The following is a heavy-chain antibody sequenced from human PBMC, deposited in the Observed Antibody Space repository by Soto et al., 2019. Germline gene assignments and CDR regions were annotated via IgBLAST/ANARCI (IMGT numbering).Heavy chain of an antibody. J-gene: IGHJ6*01. Sequence: SPLKVSCKASGGTYSSYAISWVRQAPGQGLEWMGVIIPICGTANYAQKFQGRVTITADESTSTAYMELRSMRSEVTAVYYCARDDVVVVPTRQGGYYYYGMDVWGQGTTVTVSS. CDR2: IIPICGTA. CDR3: ARDDVVVVPTRQGGYYYYGMDV. CDR1: GGTYSSYA. V-gene: IGHV1-69*13. D-gene: IGHD2-2*01.